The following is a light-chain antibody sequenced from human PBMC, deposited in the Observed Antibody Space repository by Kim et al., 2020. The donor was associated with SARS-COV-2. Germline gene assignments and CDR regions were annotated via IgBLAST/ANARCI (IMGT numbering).Light chain of an antibody. V-gene: IGKV3-15*01. J-gene: IGKJ5*01. CDR2: GAS. CDR3: QQYHSWPPIT. Sequence: EIVMTQSPATLSVSPGERATLLCRASQNVNSDLVWYQHKPGQAPRLLIYGASSRATGIPARFSGSGSGTEFTLTISSLQSEDFAVYYCQQYHSWPPITFGQGTRLEIK. CDR1: QNVNSD.